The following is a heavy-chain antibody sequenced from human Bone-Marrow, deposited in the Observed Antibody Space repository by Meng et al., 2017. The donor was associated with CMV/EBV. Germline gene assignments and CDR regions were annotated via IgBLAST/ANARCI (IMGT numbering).Heavy chain of an antibody. D-gene: IGHD3-3*01. J-gene: IGHJ6*02. V-gene: IGHV3-30*04. Sequence: GGSLRLSCAASGFTFSSYPMHWVRQAPGKGLEWVAVISYDGSNKYYADSVKGRFTISRDNSKNTLYLQMNSLKAEYKAVYYCARDGYSYDCWSGYYRWNYYYGMDVWGQGTTVTVSS. CDR1: GFTFSSYP. CDR3: ARDGYSYDCWSGYYRWNYYYGMDV. CDR2: ISYDGSNK.